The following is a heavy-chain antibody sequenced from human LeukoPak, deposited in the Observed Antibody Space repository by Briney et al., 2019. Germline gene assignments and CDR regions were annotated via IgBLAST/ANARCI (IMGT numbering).Heavy chain of an antibody. D-gene: IGHD6-13*01. CDR3: ARVGIAAAGDAFDI. CDR2: IYYNGAT. Sequence: SETLSLTCTVSGGSISSSSYYWGWIRQPPGKGLEWIGTIYYNGATQYNPSLKNRVTISIDTSKNQFSLKLSSVTAADTAVYYCARVGIAAAGDAFDIWGQGTMVTVSS. CDR1: GGSISSSSYY. V-gene: IGHV4-39*07. J-gene: IGHJ3*02.